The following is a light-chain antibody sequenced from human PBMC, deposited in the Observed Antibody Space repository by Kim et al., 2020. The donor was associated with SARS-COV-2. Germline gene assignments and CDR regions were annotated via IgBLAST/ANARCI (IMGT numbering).Light chain of an antibody. CDR3: QSYDSSLSGWV. J-gene: IGLJ3*02. CDR2: GNS. Sequence: VTSSWTGSSSNIGAVYDVHWYQQLPGTAPKLLIYGNSNRPSGVPDRFSGSKSGTSASLAITGLQAEDEADYYCQSYDSSLSGWVFGGGTQLTVL. V-gene: IGLV1-40*01. CDR1: SSNIGAVYD.